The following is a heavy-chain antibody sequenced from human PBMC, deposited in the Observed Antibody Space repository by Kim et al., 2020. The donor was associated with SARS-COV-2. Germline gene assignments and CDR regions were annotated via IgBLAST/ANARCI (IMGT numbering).Heavy chain of an antibody. D-gene: IGHD2-2*01. CDR3: ARVPQLLGNWFDP. Sequence: SAQGFTGRFVFSLDTSVSTAYLQISSLKAEDTAVYYCARVPQLLGNWFDPWGQGTLVTVSS. V-gene: IGHV7-4-1*02. J-gene: IGHJ5*02.